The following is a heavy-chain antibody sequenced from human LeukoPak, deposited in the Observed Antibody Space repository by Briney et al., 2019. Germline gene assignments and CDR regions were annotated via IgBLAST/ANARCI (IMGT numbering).Heavy chain of an antibody. D-gene: IGHD3-10*01. CDR2: ISYDGSNK. J-gene: IGHJ4*02. V-gene: IGHV3-30*04. Sequence: GGSLRLSCAASGFTFSRDAMHWVRQAPGKGLEWVAVISYDGSNKYYADSVKGRFTISRDNSKNTLYLQMNSLRAEDTAVYYCAKPVTVSSPFDYWGQGTLVSVSS. CDR1: GFTFSRDA. CDR3: AKPVTVSSPFDY.